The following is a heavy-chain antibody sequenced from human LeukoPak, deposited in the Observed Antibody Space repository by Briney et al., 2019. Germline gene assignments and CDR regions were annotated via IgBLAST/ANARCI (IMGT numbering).Heavy chain of an antibody. Sequence: ASVKVSCKASGYTFTGYYMHWVRQAPGQGLEWMGWINPNSGGTNYAQKFQGWVTMTRDTSISTAYMELSRLRSDDTAVYYCARNYCSSTSCQGWDAFDIRGQGTMVTVSS. J-gene: IGHJ3*02. CDR3: ARNYCSSTSCQGWDAFDI. CDR2: INPNSGGT. V-gene: IGHV1-2*04. CDR1: GYTFTGYY. D-gene: IGHD2-2*01.